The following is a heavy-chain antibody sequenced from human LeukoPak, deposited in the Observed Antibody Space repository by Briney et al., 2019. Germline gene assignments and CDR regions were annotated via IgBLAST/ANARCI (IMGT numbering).Heavy chain of an antibody. D-gene: IGHD2-2*01. CDR1: GFTFSRNA. V-gene: IGHV3-23*01. CDR2: LSGSGGDT. CDR3: AKDPYGTRCFDY. Sequence: PGGSLRLSCAASGFTFSRNALSWVRQAPGKGLEWVSSLSGSGGDTYYADSVKGRFTISRDNAKNMVYLQMNSLRAEDTAVYYCAKDPYGTRCFDYWGQGTLVTVSS. J-gene: IGHJ4*02.